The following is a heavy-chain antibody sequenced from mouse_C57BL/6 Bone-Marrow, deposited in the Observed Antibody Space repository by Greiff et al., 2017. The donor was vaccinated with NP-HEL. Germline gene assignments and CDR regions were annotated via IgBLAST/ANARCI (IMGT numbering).Heavy chain of an antibody. V-gene: IGHV1-7*01. CDR1: GYTFTSYW. CDR2: INPSSGYT. J-gene: IGHJ1*03. Sequence: QVQLQQSGAELAKPGASVKLSCKASGYTFTSYWMHWVKQRPGQGLEWIGYINPSSGYTKYNQKFKDKATLTADKSSSTAYMQLSSLTYEDSTVYYCARDGYYAYWYFDVWGTETTVTVSS. CDR3: ARDGYYAYWYFDV. D-gene: IGHD2-3*01.